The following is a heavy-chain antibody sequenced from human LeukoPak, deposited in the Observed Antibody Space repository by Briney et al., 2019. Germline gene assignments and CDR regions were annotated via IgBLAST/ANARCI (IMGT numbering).Heavy chain of an antibody. CDR3: ARKKDSSSWLEEWGFGNSGAFDI. CDR2: ISSNGGST. CDR1: GFTFSSYA. V-gene: IGHV3-64*01. D-gene: IGHD6-13*01. J-gene: IGHJ3*02. Sequence: GGSLRLSCAASGFTFSSYAMHWVRQAPGRGLEYVSAISSNGGSTYYANSVKGRFTISRDNSKNTLYLQMGSLRAEDMAVYYCARKKDSSSWLEEWGFGNSGAFDIWGQGTMVTVSS.